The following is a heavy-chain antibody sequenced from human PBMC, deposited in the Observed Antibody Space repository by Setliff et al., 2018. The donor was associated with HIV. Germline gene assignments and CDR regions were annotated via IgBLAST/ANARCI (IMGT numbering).Heavy chain of an antibody. D-gene: IGHD1-26*01. J-gene: IGHJ4*02. CDR3: AAVFTGEPGRSLDY. CDR1: GFTFSSSC. V-gene: IGHV3-21*01. Sequence: PGGSLRLSCVASGFTFSSSCMDWFRQAPGKGLEWVSSISYGSTYIYQSDSVKGRFTISRDNAKNSQYLLMSDLRAEDTAVYYCAAVFTGEPGRSLDYWGQGTPVTVS. CDR2: ISYGSTYI.